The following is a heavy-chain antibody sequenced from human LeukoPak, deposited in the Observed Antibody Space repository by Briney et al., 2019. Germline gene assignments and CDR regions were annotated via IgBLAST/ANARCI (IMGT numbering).Heavy chain of an antibody. Sequence: SGGSLRLSCAASGFTFGSYWMSWVRQAPGEGLEWVANIKQDGSEKYYVDSVKGRFTISRDNAKNSLYLQMNSLRAEDTAVYYCARDSPIYDSSGYYDYYYYYMDVWGKGTTVTVSS. CDR2: IKQDGSEK. CDR1: GFTFGSYW. V-gene: IGHV3-7*01. CDR3: ARDSPIYDSSGYYDYYYYYMDV. J-gene: IGHJ6*03. D-gene: IGHD3-22*01.